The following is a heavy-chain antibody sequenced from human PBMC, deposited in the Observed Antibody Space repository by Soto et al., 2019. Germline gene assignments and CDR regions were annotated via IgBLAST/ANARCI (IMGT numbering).Heavy chain of an antibody. D-gene: IGHD3-16*01. CDR3: ATFYVKYYYYGMDV. Sequence: QVQLVQSGAEVKKPGASVKVSCKASGYTFTSYGISWVRQAPGQGLEWMGWISAYNGNTNYAQKLQDRVTMTTDTSTTTAYMELRSLRSDDTAVYYSATFYVKYYYYGMDVWGQGTTVTVSS. J-gene: IGHJ6*02. CDR2: ISAYNGNT. V-gene: IGHV1-18*01. CDR1: GYTFTSYG.